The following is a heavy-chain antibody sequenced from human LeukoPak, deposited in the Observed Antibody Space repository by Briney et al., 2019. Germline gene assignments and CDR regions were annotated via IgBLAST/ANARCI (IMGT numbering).Heavy chain of an antibody. D-gene: IGHD3-16*01. Sequence: QTLSLTCAISGDSVSSTTAAWNCVRHSPSRGLEWLGRTYYTSKSKWDTDYAVSLKGRISVSPDISKNQFSLQLNSVTPEDTAVYYCTRGRRFYYGMDVWGQGTTVTVSS. V-gene: IGHV6-1*01. CDR1: GDSVSSTTAA. CDR2: TYYTSKSKWDT. J-gene: IGHJ6*02. CDR3: TRGRRFYYGMDV.